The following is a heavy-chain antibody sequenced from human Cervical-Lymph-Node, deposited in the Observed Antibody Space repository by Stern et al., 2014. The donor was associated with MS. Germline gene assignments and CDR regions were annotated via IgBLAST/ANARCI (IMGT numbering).Heavy chain of an antibody. CDR3: AHSRVKYCRGGTCYSSLFDY. V-gene: IGHV2-5*02. CDR2: IYWGGDK. J-gene: IGHJ4*02. Sequence: QVTLRESGPTLVKPTQTVTLTCTLSGFSVTTAGVGVGWIRQPPGKALEWLAVIYWGGDKLYSPSLKNRLTITKDPSKNQVVLTMTNVDPMDTATYYCAHSRVKYCRGGTCYSSLFDYWGQGTLVTVSS. D-gene: IGHD2-15*01. CDR1: GFSVTTAGVG.